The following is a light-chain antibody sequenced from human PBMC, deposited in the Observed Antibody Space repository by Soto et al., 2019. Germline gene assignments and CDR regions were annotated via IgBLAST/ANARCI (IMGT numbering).Light chain of an antibody. CDR1: QGITYY. V-gene: IGKV1-27*01. CDR2: AAS. Sequence: IKMNQSPSALSASVGDRVTITCRASQGITYYLAWYQQKPGKVPKLLIYAASTLQSGVPSRFSGGGSGADFTLTISSLQPEDVATYYCQNYNSAPLTFGGVTKVDIK. CDR3: QNYNSAPLT. J-gene: IGKJ4*01.